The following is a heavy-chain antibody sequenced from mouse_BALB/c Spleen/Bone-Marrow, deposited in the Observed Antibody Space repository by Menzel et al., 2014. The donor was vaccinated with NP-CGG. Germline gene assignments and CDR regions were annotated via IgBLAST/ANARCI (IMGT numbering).Heavy chain of an antibody. Sequence: VQLQQSGAELVRPGTSVKVSCKASGYAFTNYLIEWVKQRPGQGLEWIGVINSGSGGPNYNEKFKGKATLTADKSSSTAHMQLSSLTSDDSAVYFCARRDDGYYYYAMDYWGQGTSVTVSS. D-gene: IGHD2-3*01. CDR3: ARRDDGYYYYAMDY. CDR1: GYAFTNYL. J-gene: IGHJ4*01. V-gene: IGHV1-54*03. CDR2: INSGSGGP.